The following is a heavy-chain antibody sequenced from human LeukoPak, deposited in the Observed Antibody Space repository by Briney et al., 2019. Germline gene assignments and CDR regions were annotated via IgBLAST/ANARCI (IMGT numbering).Heavy chain of an antibody. CDR3: ARVPYPGVGATHPLDY. D-gene: IGHD1-26*01. Sequence: EASVKVSCKASGYTFTSYGISWVRQAPGQGLEWMGWISAYNGNTNYAQKLQGRVTMTTDTSTSTAYMELRSLRSDDTAVYYCARVPYPGVGATHPLDYWGQGTLVTVSS. CDR1: GYTFTSYG. CDR2: ISAYNGNT. V-gene: IGHV1-18*01. J-gene: IGHJ4*02.